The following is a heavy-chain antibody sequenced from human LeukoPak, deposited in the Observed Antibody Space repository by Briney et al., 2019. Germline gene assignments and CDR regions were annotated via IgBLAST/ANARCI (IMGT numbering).Heavy chain of an antibody. J-gene: IGHJ6*03. Sequence: SETLSLTCAVYGGSFSGYYWSWIRQPPGKGLEWIGEINHSGSTNYNPSLKSRVTISVDTSKNQFSLKLSSVTAADTAVYYCARKPAPRYSSSSTHYYYYYMDVWGKGTTVTVSS. CDR3: ARKPAPRYSSSSTHYYYYYMDV. D-gene: IGHD6-6*01. CDR1: GGSFSGYY. CDR2: INHSGST. V-gene: IGHV4-34*01.